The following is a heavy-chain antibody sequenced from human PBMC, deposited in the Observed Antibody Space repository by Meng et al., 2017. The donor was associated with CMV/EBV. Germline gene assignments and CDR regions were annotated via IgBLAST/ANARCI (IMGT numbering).Heavy chain of an antibody. CDR1: GYSFTNYW. CDR2: IYPGDSDT. J-gene: IGHJ3*02. V-gene: IGHV5-51*01. CDR3: ARLSSHYDFWSGFYVGDGFDM. D-gene: IGHD3-3*01. Sequence: TVSCKASGYSFTNYWIGWVRQMPGKGLEWMGIIYPGDSDTRYSPSFQGQVTISADNSISTAYLQWWSSLKASDTAMYYCARLSSHYDFWSGFYVGDGFDMWGQGTMVTVSS.